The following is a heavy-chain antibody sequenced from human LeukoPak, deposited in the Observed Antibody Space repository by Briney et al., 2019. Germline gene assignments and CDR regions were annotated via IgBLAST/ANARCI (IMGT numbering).Heavy chain of an antibody. Sequence: GGSLRLSCAASEFTFSSYSMNWVRQAPGKGLEWVSSISSSSSYIYYADSVKGRFTISRDNAKNSLYLQMNSLRAEDTAVYYCARGVSGPDDCSSTSCYVGWGQGTLVTVSS. V-gene: IGHV3-21*01. CDR3: ARGVSGPDDCSSTSCYVG. D-gene: IGHD2-2*01. CDR1: EFTFSSYS. CDR2: ISSSSSYI. J-gene: IGHJ4*02.